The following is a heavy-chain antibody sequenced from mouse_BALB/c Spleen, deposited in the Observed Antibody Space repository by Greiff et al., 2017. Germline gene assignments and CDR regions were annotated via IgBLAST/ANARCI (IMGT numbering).Heavy chain of an antibody. V-gene: IGHV15-2*02. J-gene: IGHJ4*01. CDR1: DSEVFPIAY. Sequence: QVHVKQSGSELRSPGSSVKLSCKDSDSEVFPIAYMSWVRQKPGHGFEWIGVILPSIGRTIYGEKFEDKATLDADTVSNTAYLELNSLTSEDSAIYYCARGDGRVPYYAMDYWGQGTTVTVSS. CDR3: ARGDGRVPYYAMDY. CDR2: ILPSIGRT. D-gene: IGHD2-14*01.